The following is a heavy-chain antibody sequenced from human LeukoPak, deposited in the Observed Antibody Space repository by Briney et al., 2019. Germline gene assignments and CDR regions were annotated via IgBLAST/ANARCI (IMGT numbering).Heavy chain of an antibody. CDR3: AKLATNREMATTHFDY. D-gene: IGHD5-24*01. CDR1: GFTFSSYG. J-gene: IGHJ4*02. V-gene: IGHV3-30*02. Sequence: GGSLRLSCAASGFTFSSYGMHWVRQAPGKGLEWVAFIRYDGSNKYYADSVKGRFTISRDNSKNTLYLQMNSLRAEDTAVYYCAKLATNREMATTHFDYWGQGTLVTVSS. CDR2: IRYDGSNK.